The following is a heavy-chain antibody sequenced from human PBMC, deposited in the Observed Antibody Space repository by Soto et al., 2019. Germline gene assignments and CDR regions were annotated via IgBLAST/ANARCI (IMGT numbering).Heavy chain of an antibody. D-gene: IGHD6-13*01. V-gene: IGHV4-34*01. Sequence: QVQLQQWGAGLLKPSETLSLTCAVYGGSFSGYYWSWIRQPPGKGLEWIGEINHSGSTNYNPSLKSRVTISVDTSKNQFSLKLSSVTAADTAVYYCARGARDAADPNYYCGMDVWGQGTTVTVSS. CDR1: GGSFSGYY. CDR3: ARGARDAADPNYYCGMDV. CDR2: INHSGST. J-gene: IGHJ6*02.